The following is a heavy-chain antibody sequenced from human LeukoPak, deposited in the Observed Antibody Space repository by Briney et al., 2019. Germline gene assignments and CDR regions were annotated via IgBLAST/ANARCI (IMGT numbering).Heavy chain of an antibody. D-gene: IGHD1-14*01. CDR2: IFHSGST. V-gene: IGHV4-59*11. CDR1: GGSIKSHF. J-gene: IGHJ4*02. Sequence: SETLSLTCTVSGGSIKSHFWSWVRQPPAKRLEWIGYIFHSGSTNYNLSLKSRVTISVDTSKNQFSLRLTSVTAADTAVYYCVRTNPWDLTYYFDYWGQGTLVTVSS. CDR3: VRTNPWDLTYYFDY.